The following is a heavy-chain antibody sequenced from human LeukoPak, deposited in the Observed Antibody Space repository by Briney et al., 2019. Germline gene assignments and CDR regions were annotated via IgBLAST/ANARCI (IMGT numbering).Heavy chain of an antibody. J-gene: IGHJ5*02. CDR1: GFTFSSYA. V-gene: IGHV3-53*01. Sequence: PGGSLRLSCAASGFTFSSYAMSWVRQAPGKGLEWVSVIYSGGSTYYADSVKGRFTISRDNSKNTLYLQMNSLRAEDTAVYYCARVGAGSFDPWGQGTLVTVSS. CDR2: IYSGGST. CDR3: ARVGAGSFDP. D-gene: IGHD2-15*01.